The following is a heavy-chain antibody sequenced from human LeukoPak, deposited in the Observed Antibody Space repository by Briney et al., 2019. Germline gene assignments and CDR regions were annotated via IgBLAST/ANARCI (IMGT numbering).Heavy chain of an antibody. D-gene: IGHD6-19*01. V-gene: IGHV3-23*01. J-gene: IGHJ4*02. CDR3: ARTREGWLVPFDH. CDR1: GFTFNNYA. Sequence: PGGSLRLSCAASGFTFNNYAVNWVRQAPGKGQEWVSSISGGGSSTYYADSVKGRFTISRDNSKNTLYLQMNSLRAEDTAVYYCARTREGWLVPFDHWGQGTLVTVSS. CDR2: ISGGGSST.